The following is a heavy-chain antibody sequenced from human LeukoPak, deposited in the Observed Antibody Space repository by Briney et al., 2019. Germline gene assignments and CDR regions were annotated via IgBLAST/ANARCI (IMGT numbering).Heavy chain of an antibody. CDR1: GFTFRSYA. V-gene: IGHV3-23*01. D-gene: IGHD3-10*01. CDR3: ATDPTGVRGAAYYYYYMDV. Sequence: PGGSLRLSCAASGFTFRSYAMSWVRQAPGKGLEWVSAISGSGGSTYYADSVKGRSTISRDNSKNTLYLQMNSLRAEDTAVYYCATDPTGVRGAAYYYYYMDVWGKGTTVTVSS. J-gene: IGHJ6*03. CDR2: ISGSGGST.